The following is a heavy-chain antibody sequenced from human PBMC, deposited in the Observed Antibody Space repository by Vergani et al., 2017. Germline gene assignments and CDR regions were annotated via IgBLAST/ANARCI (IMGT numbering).Heavy chain of an antibody. V-gene: IGHV3-23*01. J-gene: IGHJ4*02. D-gene: IGHD1-1*01. CDR3: AKYRYNWNDGGDFDY. Sequence: EVQLLESGGGLVQPGGSLRPSCAASGFTFSSYAMSWVRQAPGKGLEWVSAISGSGGSTYYADSVKGRFTISRDNSKNTLYLQMNSLRAEDTAVYYCAKYRYNWNDGGDFDYWGQGTLVTVSS. CDR1: GFTFSSYA. CDR2: ISGSGGST.